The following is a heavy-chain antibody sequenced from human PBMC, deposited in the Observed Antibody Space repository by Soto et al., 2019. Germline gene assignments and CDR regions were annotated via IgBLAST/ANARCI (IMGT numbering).Heavy chain of an antibody. V-gene: IGHV1-69*05. CDR3: ARGPTGVNDY. J-gene: IGHJ4*02. D-gene: IGHD3-10*01. CDR1: GGTFSSYA. CDR2: IIPIFGTA. Sequence: ASVKVSCKASGGTFSSYAISWVRQAPGQGLEWMGGIIPIFGTANYAQKFQGRVTMTRNTSISTAYMELSSLRFEDTAVYYCARGPTGVNDYWGQGTLVTVSS.